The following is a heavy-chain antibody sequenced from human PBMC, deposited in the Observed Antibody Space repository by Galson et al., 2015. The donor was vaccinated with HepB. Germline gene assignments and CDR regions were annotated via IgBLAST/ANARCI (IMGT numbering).Heavy chain of an antibody. CDR1: GFTFSNAW. CDR2: IKSKTDGGTT. V-gene: IGHV3-15*01. Sequence: SLRLSCAASGFTFSNAWMSWVRQAPGKGLEWVGRIKSKTDGGTTDYAAPVKGRFTISRDDSKNTLYLQMNSLKTEDTAVYYCTTDHNYSSTSCSNWGAFDIWGQGTMVTVSS. J-gene: IGHJ3*02. CDR3: TTDHNYSSTSCSNWGAFDI. D-gene: IGHD2-2*01.